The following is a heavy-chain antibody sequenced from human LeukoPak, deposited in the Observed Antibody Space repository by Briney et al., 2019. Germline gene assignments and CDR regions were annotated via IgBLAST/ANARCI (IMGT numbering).Heavy chain of an antibody. Sequence: ASVKVSCKASGYTFTSYDISWVRQAPGQGLEWMGWISAYNGNTNYAQKLQGRVTMTTDTSTSTAYMELRGLRSDDTAVYYCARVPPDYYDSSGYFEPFDIWGQGTMVTVSS. CDR2: ISAYNGNT. J-gene: IGHJ3*02. CDR3: ARVPPDYYDSSGYFEPFDI. D-gene: IGHD3-22*01. CDR1: GYTFTSYD. V-gene: IGHV1-18*01.